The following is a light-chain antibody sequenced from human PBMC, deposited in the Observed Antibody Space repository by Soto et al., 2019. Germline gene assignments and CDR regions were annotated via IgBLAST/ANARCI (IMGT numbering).Light chain of an antibody. CDR2: DAS. CDR3: QKYNNWPLA. CDR1: QSVSSGY. Sequence: DIVLTQSPVTLSLSPGERGTLSCRASQSVSSGYLAWYQQKPGQAPRLLIYDASSRATGIPDRFSGSGSGTDFTLTISSLQAEDVAVYYCQKYNNWPLACGQGTRLAIK. J-gene: IGKJ5*01. V-gene: IGKV3D-20*02.